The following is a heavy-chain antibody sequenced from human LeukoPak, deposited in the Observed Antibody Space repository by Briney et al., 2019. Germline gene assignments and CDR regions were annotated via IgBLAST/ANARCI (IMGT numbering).Heavy chain of an antibody. CDR2: INTSGST. Sequence: SETLSLTCTVSGASIRSGSYYWSWIRQPAGKGLEWIGRINTSGSTNYKPSLKSRVTMSVDMSKNQFSLKLSSVTAADTAVYYCARSSGYGETSDYWGQGTLVTVSS. V-gene: IGHV4-61*02. CDR1: GASIRSGSYY. CDR3: ARSSGYGETSDY. J-gene: IGHJ4*02. D-gene: IGHD4-17*01.